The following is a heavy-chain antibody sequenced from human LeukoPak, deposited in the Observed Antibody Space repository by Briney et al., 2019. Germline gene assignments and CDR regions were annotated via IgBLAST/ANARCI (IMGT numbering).Heavy chain of an antibody. CDR3: ARRLGDFWSGYGGYYYYMDV. CDR2: IYYGGST. J-gene: IGHJ6*03. CDR1: GGSISSSSYY. D-gene: IGHD3-3*01. Sequence: SETLSLTCTVSGGSISSSSYYWGWIRQPPGKGLEWIGSIYYGGSTYYNPSLKSRVTISVDTSKNQFSLKLSSVTAADTAVYYCARRLGDFWSGYGGYYYYMDVWGKGTTVTVSS. V-gene: IGHV4-39*01.